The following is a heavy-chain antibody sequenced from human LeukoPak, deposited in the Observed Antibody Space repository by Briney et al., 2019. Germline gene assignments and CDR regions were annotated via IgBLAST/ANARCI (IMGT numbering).Heavy chain of an antibody. V-gene: IGHV4-34*01. CDR3: ARGLQPVRHWFDP. J-gene: IGHJ5*02. Sequence: SETLSLTCAVYGGSFSGYYWSWIRQPPGKGLEWIGEINHSGSTNYSPSLKSRVTISVDTSKNQFSLKLSSVTAADTAVYYCARGLQPVRHWFDPWGQGTLVTVSS. D-gene: IGHD6-13*01. CDR2: INHSGST. CDR1: GGSFSGYY.